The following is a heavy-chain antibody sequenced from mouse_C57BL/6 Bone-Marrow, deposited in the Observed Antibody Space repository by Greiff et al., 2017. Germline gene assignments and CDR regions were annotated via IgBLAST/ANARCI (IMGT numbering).Heavy chain of an antibody. CDR2: ISNLAYSI. D-gene: IGHD4-1*01. CDR3: SREGTGAAWFAY. CDR1: GFTFSDYG. Sequence: EVKLVESGGGLVQPGGSLKLSCAASGFTFSDYGMAWVAFISNLAYSIYYADTVTGRFTISRENAKNTLYLEMSSLRSEDTAMYYCSREGTGAAWFAYWGQGTLVTVSA. J-gene: IGHJ3*01. V-gene: IGHV5-15*01.